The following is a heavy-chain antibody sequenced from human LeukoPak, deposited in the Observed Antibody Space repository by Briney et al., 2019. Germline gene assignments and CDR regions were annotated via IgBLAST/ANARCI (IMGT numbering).Heavy chain of an antibody. V-gene: IGHV3-21*01. Sequence: GGSLRLSCAASGFILSDYNMSWVRQAPGKGLEWVSFIAISGSYITYADSVKGRFTISRDNAKNSLYLQMNSLRAEDTAVYYCARDLSATIRAYDYWGQGTLVTVSS. J-gene: IGHJ4*02. CDR3: ARDLSATIRAYDY. D-gene: IGHD1-26*01. CDR2: IAISGSYI. CDR1: GFILSDYN.